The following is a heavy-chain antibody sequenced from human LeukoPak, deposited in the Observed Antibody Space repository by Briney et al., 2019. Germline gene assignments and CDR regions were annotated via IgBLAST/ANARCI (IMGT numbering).Heavy chain of an antibody. V-gene: IGHV1-46*02. CDR1: VYTFNSFY. D-gene: IGHD2-15*01. CDR3: ARGVVGATDYYFDF. Sequence: ASVKVSCKASVYTFNSFYMHWVRQAPGQGLEWMGTLRSNGATTGYAEKFQGRVSMTRDTSTSTVYMQLSSLRSEDTAVYYCARGVVGATDYYFDFWGQGTLVTVSS. J-gene: IGHJ4*02. CDR2: LRSNGATT.